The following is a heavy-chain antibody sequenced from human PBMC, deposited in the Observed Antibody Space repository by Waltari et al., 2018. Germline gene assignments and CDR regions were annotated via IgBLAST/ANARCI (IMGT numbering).Heavy chain of an antibody. Sequence: EVQLVESGGGLVQPGGSLRLSCAASGFTFSSYEMNWVRQAPGKGLEWVSYISSSGSTIYYADSVKGRFTISRDNAKNSLYLQMNSLRAEDTAVYYCARLGWEEDYYDSSDAFDIWGQGTMVTVSS. CDR2: ISSSGSTI. V-gene: IGHV3-48*03. CDR3: ARLGWEEDYYDSSDAFDI. J-gene: IGHJ3*02. D-gene: IGHD3-22*01. CDR1: GFTFSSYE.